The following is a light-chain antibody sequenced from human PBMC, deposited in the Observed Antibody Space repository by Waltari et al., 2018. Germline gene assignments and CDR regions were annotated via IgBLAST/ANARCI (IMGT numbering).Light chain of an antibody. V-gene: IGKV1-39*01. CDR3: QQSYKTPPLT. CDR2: AAS. Sequence: DIQMTQSPSSLSASVGDRVTITCRASQSIASFLNWYQQKPGKAPKLLIYAASSLQSAVPSRFSASGSGTDFTLTISSLQPEDFATYYCQQSYKTPPLTFGGGTKVEMK. CDR1: QSIASF. J-gene: IGKJ4*01.